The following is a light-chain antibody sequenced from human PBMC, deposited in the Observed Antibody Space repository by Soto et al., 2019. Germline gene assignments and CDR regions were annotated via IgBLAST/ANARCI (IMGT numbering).Light chain of an antibody. J-gene: IGKJ1*01. V-gene: IGKV3-15*01. CDR1: QSVSSK. CDR3: HQYNHWLTWT. Sequence: ETVLTQSPGTLSLSPVERATLSCRASQSVSSKLAWYQQRPGQAPRLLIYSASTRATGIPARFSGSGSGTEFTLTISSLQSEDFAVYYCHQYNHWLTWTCGQGTKVDIK. CDR2: SAS.